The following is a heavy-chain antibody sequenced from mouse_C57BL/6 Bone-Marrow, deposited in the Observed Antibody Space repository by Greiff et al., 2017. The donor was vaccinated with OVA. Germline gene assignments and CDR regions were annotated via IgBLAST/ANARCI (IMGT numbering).Heavy chain of an antibody. Sequence: QVQLQQSGPELVKPGASVKISCKASGYAFSSSWMNWVKQRPGKGLEWIGRIYPGDGDTNYNGKFKGKATLTADKSSSTAYMQLSSLTSEDSAVYFCARSSLYRDAMDYWGQGTSVTVSS. CDR3: ARSSLYRDAMDY. CDR1: GYAFSSSW. V-gene: IGHV1-82*01. D-gene: IGHD2-1*01. J-gene: IGHJ4*01. CDR2: IYPGDGDT.